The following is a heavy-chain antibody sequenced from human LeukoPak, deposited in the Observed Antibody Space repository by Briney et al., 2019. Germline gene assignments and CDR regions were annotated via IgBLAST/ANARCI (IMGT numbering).Heavy chain of an antibody. CDR1: GFRFSDYS. V-gene: IGHV3-48*01. CDR3: ARDYKYAFDS. Sequence: GGSLRLSCAASGFRFSDYSMNWVRQAPGKGLEWISYIGISSGNTKYADSVKGRFTISGDKARNSLYLQMNSLRVEDTAVYYCARDYKYAFDSWGQGTLVTVSS. J-gene: IGHJ4*02. CDR2: IGISSGNT. D-gene: IGHD5-24*01.